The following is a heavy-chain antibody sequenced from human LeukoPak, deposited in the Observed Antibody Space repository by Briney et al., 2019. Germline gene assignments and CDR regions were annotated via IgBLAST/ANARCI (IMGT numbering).Heavy chain of an antibody. D-gene: IGHD2-15*01. CDR1: GFTFSSYA. V-gene: IGHV3-64D*06. CDR3: VPLGHCSGTSCPHY. Sequence: GGSLRLSCSTSGFTFSSYAMHWVRQAPGKGLEYVSAISTNGGSTYYADSVKGRFTISRDNSKNTLYLQMSSLGAEDTAVYYCVPLGHCSGTSCPHYWGQGALVAVSS. J-gene: IGHJ4*02. CDR2: ISTNGGST.